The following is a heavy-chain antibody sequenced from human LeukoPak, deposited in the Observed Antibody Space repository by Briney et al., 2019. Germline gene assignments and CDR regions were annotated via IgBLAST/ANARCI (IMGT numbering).Heavy chain of an antibody. CDR2: IIPIFGIA. Sequence: SVKVSCKASGGTSSSYAISWVRQAPGQGLEWMGRIIPIFGIANYAQKFQGRVTITADKSTSTAYMELSSLRSEDTAVYYCARAVAARPFDPWGQGTLVTVSS. V-gene: IGHV1-69*04. D-gene: IGHD6-6*01. CDR3: ARAVAARPFDP. CDR1: GGTSSSYA. J-gene: IGHJ5*02.